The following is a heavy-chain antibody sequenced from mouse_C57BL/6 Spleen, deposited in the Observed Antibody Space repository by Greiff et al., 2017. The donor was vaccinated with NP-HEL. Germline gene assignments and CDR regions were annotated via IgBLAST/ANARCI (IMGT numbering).Heavy chain of an antibody. CDR3: ARYGSSYIDY. CDR1: GYTFTGYW. D-gene: IGHD1-1*01. Sequence: QVQLQQPGAELVKPGASVKLSCKASGYTFTGYWMHWVKQRPGQGLEWIGMIHPNSGSTNYNEKFKSKATLTVDKSSSTAYMQLSSLTSEDSAVYYCARYGSSYIDYWGQGTTLTVSS. CDR2: IHPNSGST. V-gene: IGHV1-64*01. J-gene: IGHJ2*01.